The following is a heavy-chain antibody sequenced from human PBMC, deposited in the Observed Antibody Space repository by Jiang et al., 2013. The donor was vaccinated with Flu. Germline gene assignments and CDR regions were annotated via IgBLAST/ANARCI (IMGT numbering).Heavy chain of an antibody. D-gene: IGHD1-26*01. CDR3: ARDGSGSDYYWYFDL. Sequence: LLKPSETLSLTCTVSGGSISSYYWSWIRQPPGQGLEWIGYTYYSGRTNYNPSLKSRVTISVGMSKNQFSLKVNSVTAADTAVYYCARDGSGSDYYWYFDLWGRG. CDR1: GGSISSYY. CDR2: TYYSGRT. V-gene: IGHV4-59*01. J-gene: IGHJ2*01.